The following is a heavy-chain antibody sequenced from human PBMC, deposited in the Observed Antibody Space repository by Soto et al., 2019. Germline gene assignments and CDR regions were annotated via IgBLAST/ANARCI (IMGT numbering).Heavy chain of an antibody. Sequence: PGGSLRLSCAASGFTFSSYSMNWVRQAPGKGLEWVSYISSSSSNIFYADSVKGRFTISRDNAKASLYLQMNSLRAEDTALYYCAKVLASYDFYYYGMDVWGQGTTVTVSS. V-gene: IGHV3-48*01. D-gene: IGHD3-3*01. J-gene: IGHJ6*02. CDR2: ISSSSSNI. CDR1: GFTFSSYS. CDR3: AKVLASYDFYYYGMDV.